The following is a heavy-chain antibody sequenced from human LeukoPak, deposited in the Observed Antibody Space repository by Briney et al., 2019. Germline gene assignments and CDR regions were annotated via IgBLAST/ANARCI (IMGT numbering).Heavy chain of an antibody. J-gene: IGHJ4*02. D-gene: IGHD6-19*01. V-gene: IGHV3-7*03. CDR1: GFTFTIYW. Sequence: GGSLRLSCAASGFTFTIYWMSWVRQAPGKGLEWVANIKQDGSEKYYVDSVKGRFTISRDNAKNSLYLQMNSLRAEDTVVYYCARISSGWNFDYWGQGTLVTVSS. CDR2: IKQDGSEK. CDR3: ARISSGWNFDY.